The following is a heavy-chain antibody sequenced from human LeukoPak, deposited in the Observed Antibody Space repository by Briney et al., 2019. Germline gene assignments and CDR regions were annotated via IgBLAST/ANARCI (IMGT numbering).Heavy chain of an antibody. Sequence: GASVKVSCKASGYTFTSYGISWVRQAPGQGLEWMGGIIPIFGTANYAQKFQGRVTITADESTSTAYMELSSLRSEDTAVYYCARGTRYCSSTSCLDYYYGMDVWGQGTTVTVSS. CDR1: GYTFTSYG. J-gene: IGHJ6*02. CDR2: IIPIFGTA. CDR3: ARGTRYCSSTSCLDYYYGMDV. V-gene: IGHV1-69*13. D-gene: IGHD2-2*01.